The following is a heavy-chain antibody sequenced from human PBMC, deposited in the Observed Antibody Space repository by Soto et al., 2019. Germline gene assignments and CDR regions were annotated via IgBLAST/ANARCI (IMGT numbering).Heavy chain of an antibody. CDR2: IIPIFGTA. Sequence: QVQLVQSGAEVKKPGSSVKVSCKASGGTFSSYAISWVRQAPGQGLEWMGGIIPIFGTANYAQKFQGRVTITADESTSTAYMELSSLRSEDTAVYYCARNLFGYYDSSGPPQYGMDVWGQGTTVTVSS. V-gene: IGHV1-69*01. CDR1: GGTFSSYA. J-gene: IGHJ6*02. CDR3: ARNLFGYYDSSGPPQYGMDV. D-gene: IGHD3-22*01.